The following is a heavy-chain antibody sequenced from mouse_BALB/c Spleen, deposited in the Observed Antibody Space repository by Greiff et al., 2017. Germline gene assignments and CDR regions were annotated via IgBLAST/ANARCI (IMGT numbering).Heavy chain of an antibody. D-gene: IGHD2-10*02. CDR1: GFTFSSYT. J-gene: IGHJ2*01. V-gene: IGHV5-12-2*01. Sequence: DVMLVESGGGLVQPGGSLKLSCAASGFTFSSYTMSWVRQTPEKRLEWVAYISNGGGSTYYPDTVKGRFTISRDNAKNTLYLQMSSLKSEDTAMYYCARHVREYGNYFDYWGQGTTLTVSS. CDR2: ISNGGGST. CDR3: ARHVREYGNYFDY.